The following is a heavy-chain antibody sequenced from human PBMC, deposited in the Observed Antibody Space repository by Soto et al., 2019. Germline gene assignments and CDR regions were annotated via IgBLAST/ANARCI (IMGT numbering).Heavy chain of an antibody. CDR1: GFTFSSYA. CDR3: AKRGIAVVVAAFQFDP. D-gene: IGHD2-15*01. CDR2: ISGSDGRI. J-gene: IGHJ5*02. V-gene: IGHV3-23*01. Sequence: GGSLRLSCAASGFTFSSYAMSWVRQAPGKGLEWVSTISGSDGRIYYADSVKGRFTISRDNSKNTLYLQMNSLRADDTAIYYCAKRGIAVVVAAFQFDPWGQGTLVTVSS.